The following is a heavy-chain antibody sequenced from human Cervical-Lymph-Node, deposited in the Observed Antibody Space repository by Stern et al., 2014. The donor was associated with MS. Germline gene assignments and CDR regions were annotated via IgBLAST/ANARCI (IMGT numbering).Heavy chain of an antibody. CDR1: GGTFSIYA. CDR3: AREGKARDGYNNPFDY. Sequence: QVQLVQSGAEVKKPGSSVKVSCKASGGTFSIYAFSWVRQAPGQGLEWMGGIIPIFGTANDAQKFQGRVTITADESTSTAYMDLSSLRSEDTALYYCAREGKARDGYNNPFDYWGQGTLVTVSS. V-gene: IGHV1-69*01. D-gene: IGHD5-24*01. CDR2: IIPIFGTA. J-gene: IGHJ4*02.